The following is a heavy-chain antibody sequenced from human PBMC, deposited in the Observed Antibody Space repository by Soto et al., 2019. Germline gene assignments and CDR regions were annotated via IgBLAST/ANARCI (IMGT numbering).Heavy chain of an antibody. CDR2: INQEGTEK. V-gene: IGHV3-7*03. CDR3: ASVDELRVTGGWYERGNFAY. Sequence: EVQLLESGGTLVAPGASLRLSCAASGFTFSRYWLTWVRQAPGKGLEWVANINQEGTEKNYEDSLKGRFTISRDNAKSSLSLQMNSLRVEDTAMYYYASVDELRVTGGWYERGNFAYWGQGTQVIVSS. J-gene: IGHJ4*02. CDR1: GFTFSRYW. D-gene: IGHD6-19*01.